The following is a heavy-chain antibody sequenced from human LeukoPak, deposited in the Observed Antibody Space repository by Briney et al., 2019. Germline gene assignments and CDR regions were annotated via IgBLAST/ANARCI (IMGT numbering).Heavy chain of an antibody. CDR3: ARALRGPKYKEEK. CDR1: GYSFTDSY. Sequence: WASVKVSCQASGYSFTDSYLHWLRQAPGQGPEWMGWINCNNGDTKYAQKFQGRVTMTRETSTSTAYMELSKLESDDTAVYYCARALRGPKYKEEKWGQGSLVTVSS. D-gene: IGHD1-14*01. V-gene: IGHV1-2*02. J-gene: IGHJ4*02. CDR2: INCNNGDT.